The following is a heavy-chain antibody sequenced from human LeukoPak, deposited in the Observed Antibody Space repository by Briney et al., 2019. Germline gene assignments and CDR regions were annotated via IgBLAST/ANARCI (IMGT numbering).Heavy chain of an antibody. Sequence: QVQLQESGPGLVKPSQTLSLTCTVSGGSISSGDYYWSWIRQPPATGLQWIGYIYYSGSTYYNPSLKSRVTISVDTSKNQFSLKLSSVTAADTAVYYCARDSSGYLHDYWGQGTLVTVSS. D-gene: IGHD3-22*01. J-gene: IGHJ4*02. CDR1: GGSISSGDYY. V-gene: IGHV4-30-4*08. CDR3: ARDSSGYLHDY. CDR2: IYYSGST.